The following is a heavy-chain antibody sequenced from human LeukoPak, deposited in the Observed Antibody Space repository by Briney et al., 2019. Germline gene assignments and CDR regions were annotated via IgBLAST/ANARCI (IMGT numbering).Heavy chain of an antibody. CDR1: GFTFSSYG. J-gene: IGHJ4*02. CDR3: AKDWDFYGSGNFYTCIDY. V-gene: IGHV3-30*02. D-gene: IGHD3-10*01. Sequence: PGGSLRLSCAASGFTFSSYGMHWVRQAPGKGLEWVAFIRYDGSNEYYEDSVKGRFTISRDNAKNTLYLQINSLRAEDTAVYLCAKDWDFYGSGNFYTCIDYWGQGTLVTVSS. CDR2: IRYDGSNE.